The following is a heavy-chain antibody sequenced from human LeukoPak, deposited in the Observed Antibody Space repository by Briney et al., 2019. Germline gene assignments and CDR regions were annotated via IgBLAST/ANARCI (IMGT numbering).Heavy chain of an antibody. J-gene: IGHJ4*02. CDR1: GFTFSSNY. V-gene: IGHV3-74*03. CDR3: ARALRSPGDSGLDY. CDR2: INTDGSDR. D-gene: IGHD3-10*01. Sequence: GGSLRLSCAASGFTFSSNYMHWVRQAPGKGLVWVSRINTDGSDRTHADFVKGRFTISRGNAKNTLYLEVNSLRAEDTAVYYCARALRSPGDSGLDYWGQGALVTVSS.